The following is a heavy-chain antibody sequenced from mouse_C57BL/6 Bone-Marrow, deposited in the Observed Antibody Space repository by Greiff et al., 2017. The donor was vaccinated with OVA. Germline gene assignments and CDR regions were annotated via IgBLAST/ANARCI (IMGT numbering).Heavy chain of an antibody. CDR2: IDPENGDT. CDR3: TTLLLRWYFDV. J-gene: IGHJ1*03. Sequence: VQLQQSGAELVRPGASVKLSCTASGFNIIDDYMHWVKQRPEQGLEWIGWIDPENGDTEYASKFQGKATITADTSSNTAYLQLSSLTSEDTAVYYCTTLLLRWYFDVWGTGTTVTVSS. V-gene: IGHV14-4*01. CDR1: GFNIIDDY. D-gene: IGHD1-1*01.